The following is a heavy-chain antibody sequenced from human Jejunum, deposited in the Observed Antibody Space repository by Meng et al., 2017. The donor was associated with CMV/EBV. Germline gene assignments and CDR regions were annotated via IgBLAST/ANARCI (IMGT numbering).Heavy chain of an antibody. Sequence: ASGFIFRNYAMGGVRKAPGKGLEWVSITYGGGVTTYSADFVKGRFTISRDNSMNTVFLQMNSLRTDDTAVYYCAKGDSSGTSYFDYWGQGTLVTVSS. CDR2: TYGGGVTT. CDR3: AKGDSSGTSYFDY. D-gene: IGHD3-22*01. J-gene: IGHJ4*02. V-gene: IGHV3-23*03. CDR1: GFIFRNYA.